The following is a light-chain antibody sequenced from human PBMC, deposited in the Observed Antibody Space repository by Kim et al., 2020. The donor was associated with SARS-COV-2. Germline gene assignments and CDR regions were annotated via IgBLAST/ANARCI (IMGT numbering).Light chain of an antibody. CDR1: QDINSW. J-gene: IGKJ1*01. CDR2: DAT. Sequence: ASIGDRVTITCRASQDINSWLAWYQQKPGEVPKLLIYDATSLESGVPSRFSGSGSGTEFTLTISSLQPEDFATYYCQQYDNYPQTFGQGTKVDIK. V-gene: IGKV1-5*01. CDR3: QQYDNYPQT.